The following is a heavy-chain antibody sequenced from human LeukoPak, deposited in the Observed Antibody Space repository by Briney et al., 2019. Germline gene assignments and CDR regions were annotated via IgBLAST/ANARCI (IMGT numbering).Heavy chain of an antibody. CDR2: IYYSGTT. CDR3: ARQTGSGLFILP. Sequence: RPSETLSLTCTVSGGSISTYYWNWIRQPPGKGLEWIGYIYYSGTTNYNPSLKSRVSMSVDTSKNQFSLRLTSVTAADTAVYYCARQTGSGLFILPGGQGTLVTVSS. D-gene: IGHD3/OR15-3a*01. CDR1: GGSISTYY. V-gene: IGHV4-59*08. J-gene: IGHJ4*02.